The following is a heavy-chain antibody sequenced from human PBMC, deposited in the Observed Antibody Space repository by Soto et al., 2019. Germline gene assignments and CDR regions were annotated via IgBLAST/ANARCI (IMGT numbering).Heavy chain of an antibody. CDR2: TRNKANSYTT. Sequence: SGGSLRLSCAASGFTFSDHYMDWVRQAPGKGLEWVGRTRNKANSYTTEYAASVKGRFTISRDDSKNSLYLQMNSLKTEDTAVYYCARGPKYCSGGSCYPHYWGQGTLVTVSS. D-gene: IGHD2-15*01. CDR3: ARGPKYCSGGSCYPHY. J-gene: IGHJ4*02. CDR1: GFTFSDHY. V-gene: IGHV3-72*01.